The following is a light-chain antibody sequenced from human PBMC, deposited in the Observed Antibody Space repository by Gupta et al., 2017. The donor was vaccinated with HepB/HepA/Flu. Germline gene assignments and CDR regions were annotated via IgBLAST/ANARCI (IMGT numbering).Light chain of an antibody. CDR1: SNDVGNYNY. CDR2: DVY. CDR3: YSYAGGDIFV. Sequence: QSALTQPRSVSGSPGQSVTISCTGTSNDVGNYNYVSWHQQYPGKAPKLIIYDVYKRPSGVPDRFSGSKSGNTASLTISGRQAEDEADYYCYSYAGGDIFVFGTGTEVTVL. V-gene: IGLV2-11*01. J-gene: IGLJ1*01.